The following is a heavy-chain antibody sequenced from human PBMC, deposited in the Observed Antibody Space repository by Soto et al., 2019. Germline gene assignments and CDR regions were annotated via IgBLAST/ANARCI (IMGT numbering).Heavy chain of an antibody. Sequence: QAQLVESGGGLVKPGGSLRLSCAASGLSFSDYDMSWIRQAPGKGLEWLGYISNSGTTISIADSVKGRFTMSRDNAKNSLYLQMNSLRGDDAAVYYCGRDTGMGTYYDTGRRHGGDYWGQGTLVTVSS. CDR2: ISNSGTTI. V-gene: IGHV3-11*01. D-gene: IGHD3-22*01. CDR1: GLSFSDYD. CDR3: GRDTGMGTYYDTGRRHGGDY. J-gene: IGHJ4*02.